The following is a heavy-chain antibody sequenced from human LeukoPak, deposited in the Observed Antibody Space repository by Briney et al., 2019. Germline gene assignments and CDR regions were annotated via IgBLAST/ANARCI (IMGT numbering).Heavy chain of an antibody. Sequence: SVKVPCKASGGTFSSYAISWVRQAPGQGLEWMGRIIPILGIANYAQKFQGRVTITADKSTSTAYMELSSLRSEDTAVYYCARSGELGNYFDYWGQGTLVTVSS. J-gene: IGHJ4*02. D-gene: IGHD7-27*01. CDR1: GGTFSSYA. CDR3: ARSGELGNYFDY. CDR2: IIPILGIA. V-gene: IGHV1-69*04.